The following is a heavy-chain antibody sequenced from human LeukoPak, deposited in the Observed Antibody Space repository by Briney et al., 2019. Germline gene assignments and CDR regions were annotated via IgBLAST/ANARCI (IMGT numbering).Heavy chain of an antibody. V-gene: IGHV3-23*01. CDR1: GFTFSSYG. Sequence: GGSLRLSCAASGFTFSSYGMSWVRQAPGKGLEWVSAISGSGGSTYYADSVKGRFTISRVNSKNTLYLQMHSLRAEDTAVYYCEAEAGKGTDYWGQGTLVTVSS. J-gene: IGHJ4*02. D-gene: IGHD6-13*01. CDR3: EAEAGKGTDY. CDR2: ISGSGGST.